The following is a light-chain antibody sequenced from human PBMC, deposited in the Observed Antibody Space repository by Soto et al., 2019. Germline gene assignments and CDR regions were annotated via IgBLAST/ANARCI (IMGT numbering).Light chain of an antibody. CDR3: CAYAGSGTVV. J-gene: IGLJ3*02. Sequence: QSVLTQPASVSGSPEQSITISCTGTSSDVGSYNLVSWYQQHPGKAPKVMIYEATKRPSGVSNRFSGSKSGNTASLTISGLQAEAEADYYCCAYAGSGTVVFGGGTKLTVL. CDR1: SSDVGSYNL. CDR2: EAT. V-gene: IGLV2-23*01.